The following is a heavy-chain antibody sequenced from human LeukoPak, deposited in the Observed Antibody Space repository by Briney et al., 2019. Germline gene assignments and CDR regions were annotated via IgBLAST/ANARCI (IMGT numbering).Heavy chain of an antibody. Sequence: SETLSLTCAVXGGSFSGYYWSWIRQPPGKGLEWIGEINHSGSTNYNPSLKSRVTISVDTSKNQFSLKLSSVTAADTAVYYCARAGTGEYYYDSSGYYPFDYWGQGTLVTVSS. V-gene: IGHV4-34*01. CDR2: INHSGST. CDR3: ARAGTGEYYYDSSGYYPFDY. J-gene: IGHJ4*02. CDR1: GGSFSGYY. D-gene: IGHD3-22*01.